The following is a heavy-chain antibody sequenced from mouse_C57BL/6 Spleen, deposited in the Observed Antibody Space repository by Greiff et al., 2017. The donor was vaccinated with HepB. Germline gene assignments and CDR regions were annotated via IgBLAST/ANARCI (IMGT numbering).Heavy chain of an antibody. V-gene: IGHV1-81*01. J-gene: IGHJ3*01. CDR1: GYTFTSYG. CDR3: ARWGYGSSPGWFAY. D-gene: IGHD1-1*01. Sequence: VKLQESGAELARPGASVKLSCKASGYTFTSYGISWVKQRTGQGLEWIGEIYPRSGNTYYNEKFKGKATLTADKSSSTAYMELRSLTSEDSAVYFCARWGYGSSPGWFAYWGQGTLVTVSA. CDR2: IYPRSGNT.